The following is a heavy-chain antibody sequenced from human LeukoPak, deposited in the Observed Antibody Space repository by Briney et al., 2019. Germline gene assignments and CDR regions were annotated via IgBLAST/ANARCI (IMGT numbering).Heavy chain of an antibody. J-gene: IGHJ4*02. Sequence: ASVKVTCKASGYTFTSYGISWVRQAPGQGLEWMGIINPSGGSTSYAQKFQGRVTMTRDMSTSTVYMELSSLGSEDTAVYYCARAVTIFGVASPVYWGQGTLVTVSS. CDR1: GYTFTSYG. D-gene: IGHD3-3*01. V-gene: IGHV1-46*01. CDR2: INPSGGST. CDR3: ARAVTIFGVASPVY.